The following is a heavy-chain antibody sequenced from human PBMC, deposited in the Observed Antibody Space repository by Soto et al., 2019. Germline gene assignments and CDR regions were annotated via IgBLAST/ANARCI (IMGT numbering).Heavy chain of an antibody. J-gene: IGHJ5*02. D-gene: IGHD6-13*01. CDR2: IYYSGST. CDR1: GGSISSSSYY. CDR3: ALASSSLNWFDP. Sequence: SETLSLTCTVSGGSISSSSYYWGWIRQPPGKGLEWIGSIYYSGSTYYNPSLKSRVTISVDTSKNQFSLKLSSVTAADTAVYYCALASSSLNWFDPWGQGTLVTVSS. V-gene: IGHV4-39*01.